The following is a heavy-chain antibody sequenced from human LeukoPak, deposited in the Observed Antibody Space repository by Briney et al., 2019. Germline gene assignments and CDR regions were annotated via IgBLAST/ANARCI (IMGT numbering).Heavy chain of an antibody. CDR1: GFTVSSNY. V-gene: IGHV3-66*02. CDR2: IYSGGST. Sequence: PGGSLRLSCAASGFTVSSNYMSWVRQAPGKGLEWVSVIYSGGSTYYADSVKGRFTISRDNSKNTLYLQMNSLRAEDTAVYYCAKDLFHGLGAFDIWGQGTMVTVSS. D-gene: IGHD1-26*01. CDR3: AKDLFHGLGAFDI. J-gene: IGHJ3*02.